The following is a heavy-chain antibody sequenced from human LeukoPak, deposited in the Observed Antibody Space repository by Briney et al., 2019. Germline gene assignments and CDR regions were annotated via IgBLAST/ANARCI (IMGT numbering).Heavy chain of an antibody. CDR1: GFTFNSYT. J-gene: IGHJ6*04. CDR2: IGPVSSNI. D-gene: IGHD5/OR15-5a*01. V-gene: IGHV3-21*01. CDR3: MRDVSRRMGTDV. Sequence: PGGSLRLSCLASGFTFNSYTMNWVRQAPGKGMEWVSPIGPVSSNIRTTDSLTGRFTISRDTAKNSQYMQMNSGRGEDTAVYYSMRDVSRRMGTDVWGKRTTVTVSS.